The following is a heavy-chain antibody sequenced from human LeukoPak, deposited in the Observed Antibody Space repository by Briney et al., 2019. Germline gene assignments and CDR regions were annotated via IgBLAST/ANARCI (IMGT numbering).Heavy chain of an antibody. CDR2: IIPIFGTA. Sequence: ASVKVSCKASGGTFSSYAISWVRQAPGQGLEWMGGIIPIFGTANYAQKFQGRVTITADESTSTAYMELSSLRSEDTAVYYCARVEDRRFLEWSPGRYYYYMDVWGKGTTVTVSS. CDR3: ARVEDRRFLEWSPGRYYYYMDV. J-gene: IGHJ6*03. CDR1: GGTFSSYA. D-gene: IGHD3-3*01. V-gene: IGHV1-69*13.